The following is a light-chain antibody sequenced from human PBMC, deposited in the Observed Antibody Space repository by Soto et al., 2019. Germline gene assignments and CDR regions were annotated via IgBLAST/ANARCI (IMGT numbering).Light chain of an antibody. CDR2: RAS. V-gene: IGKV3-15*01. J-gene: IGKJ1*01. CDR1: QSLSGN. Sequence: EIVMTQSPATLAVSPGDTATLSCRASQSLSGNLAWYQQKPGQAPRLLIFRASTRATGVPARFSGRGSGTDFTLTISGLQSEDLAVYYCQQYSNWPPWTFGPGTKVEIK. CDR3: QQYSNWPPWT.